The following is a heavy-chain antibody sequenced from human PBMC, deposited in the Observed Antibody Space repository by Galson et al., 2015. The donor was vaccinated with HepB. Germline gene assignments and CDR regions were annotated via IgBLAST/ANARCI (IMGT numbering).Heavy chain of an antibody. J-gene: IGHJ4*02. CDR3: ARTYGSGFSSLYYFDY. Sequence: SVKVSCKASGYTLTSYGISWVRQAPGQGLEWMGWISSYTGNTNYAQKLQGRVTMTTDTSTSTAYMELRSLRSDDTAVYYCARTYGSGFSSLYYFDYWGQGTLVTVSS. CDR2: ISSYTGNT. CDR1: GYTLTSYG. D-gene: IGHD3-10*01. V-gene: IGHV1-18*01.